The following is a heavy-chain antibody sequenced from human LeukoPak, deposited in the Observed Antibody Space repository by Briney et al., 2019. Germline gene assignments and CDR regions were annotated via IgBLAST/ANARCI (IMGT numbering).Heavy chain of an antibody. CDR2: ISGSGGST. V-gene: IGHV3-23*01. D-gene: IGHD3-3*01. J-gene: IGHJ3*02. CDR3: AKGGGYDFWSGYYDFDI. CDR1: GFTFSSYA. Sequence: GGSLRLSCAASGFTFSSYAMSWVRQAPGKGLEWVSAISGSGGSTCYADSVKGRFTISRDNSKNTLYLQMNSLRAEDTAVYYCAKGGGYDFWSGYYDFDIWGQGTMVTVSS.